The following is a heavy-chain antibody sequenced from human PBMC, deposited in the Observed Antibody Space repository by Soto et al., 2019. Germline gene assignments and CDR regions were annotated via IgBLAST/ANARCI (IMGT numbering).Heavy chain of an antibody. V-gene: IGHV3-30*18. J-gene: IGHJ4*02. Sequence: QVQLVESGGGVVQPGRSLRLSCAASGFTFSSYGMHWVRQAPGKGLEWVAVISYDGSNKYYADSVKGRFTISRDNSKNTLYLQMNSLRAEDTAVYYCEKSLVRSSAPTGYFDYWGQGTLVTVSS. CDR1: GFTFSSYG. CDR2: ISYDGSNK. D-gene: IGHD3-22*01. CDR3: EKSLVRSSAPTGYFDY.